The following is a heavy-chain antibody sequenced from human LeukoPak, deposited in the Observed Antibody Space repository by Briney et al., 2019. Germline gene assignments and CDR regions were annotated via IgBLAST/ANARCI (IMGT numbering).Heavy chain of an antibody. CDR3: AKSPPDSPVINFDY. V-gene: IGHV3-15*07. J-gene: IGHJ4*02. CDR2: IKDKSNNEAI. CDR1: GFAFSAAW. Sequence: GGSLRLSCAASGFAFSAAWMNWVRQAPGRGPEWVGRIKDKSNNEAIDFATFVKGRFTISRDDSTDTLYLQLSSLKTEDTAVYYCAKSPPDSPVINFDYWGRGTLVTVSS. D-gene: IGHD3-10*01.